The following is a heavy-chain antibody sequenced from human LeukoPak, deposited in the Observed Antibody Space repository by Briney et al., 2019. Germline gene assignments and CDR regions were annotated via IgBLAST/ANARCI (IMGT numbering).Heavy chain of an antibody. CDR3: ARDGEYSGSYYDY. V-gene: IGHV1-3*01. Sequence: ASVKVSFKASGYTFTIYAMHWVRQAPGQRLEWMGWINAGNGNTKYSQKFQGRVTITRDTSASTAYMELSSLRSEDTAVYYCARDGEYSGSYYDYWGQGTLVTVSS. D-gene: IGHD1-26*01. J-gene: IGHJ4*02. CDR2: INAGNGNT. CDR1: GYTFTIYA.